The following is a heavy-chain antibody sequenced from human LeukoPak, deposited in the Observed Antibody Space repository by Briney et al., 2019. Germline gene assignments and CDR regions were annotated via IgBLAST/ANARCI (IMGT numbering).Heavy chain of an antibody. Sequence: VASVKVSCKASGFPFTSYAIHWVRQAPGQRLEWMGWVNAVNSNTKYSQEFQGRVTITRDTSASTAYMDLNSLRSEDMAVYYCAVGDYYYDTRFDYWGQGTLVTVSS. CDR3: AVGDYYYDTRFDY. J-gene: IGHJ4*02. V-gene: IGHV1-3*03. D-gene: IGHD3-22*01. CDR2: VNAVNSNT. CDR1: GFPFTSYA.